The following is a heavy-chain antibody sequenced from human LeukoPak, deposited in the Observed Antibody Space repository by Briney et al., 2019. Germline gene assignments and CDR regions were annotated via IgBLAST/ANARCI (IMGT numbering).Heavy chain of an antibody. V-gene: IGHV3-30*04. Sequence: GRSLRLSCAASGFTFSDSAMHWVRQAPGKGLEWVAVISYDGSNKYYADSVKGRFTISRDNSKNTLYLQMNSLRAEDTAVYYCARDSRDGYYFDYWGQGTLVTVSS. CDR2: ISYDGSNK. CDR1: GFTFSDSA. D-gene: IGHD5-24*01. J-gene: IGHJ4*02. CDR3: ARDSRDGYYFDY.